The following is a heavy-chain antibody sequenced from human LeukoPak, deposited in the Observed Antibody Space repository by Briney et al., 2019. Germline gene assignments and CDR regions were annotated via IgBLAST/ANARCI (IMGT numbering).Heavy chain of an antibody. CDR3: ARDRGGSYSAIDY. CDR2: ISHYGINI. Sequence: SFISHYGINIYYADSVKGRFTISRDNAENSLYLQMNSLRAEDTAIYYCARDRGGSYSAIDYWGQGTLVTVSS. V-gene: IGHV3-48*01. D-gene: IGHD2-15*01. J-gene: IGHJ4*02.